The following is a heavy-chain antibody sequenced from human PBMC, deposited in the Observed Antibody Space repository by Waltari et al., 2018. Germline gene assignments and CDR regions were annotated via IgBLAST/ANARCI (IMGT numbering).Heavy chain of an antibody. D-gene: IGHD2-15*01. CDR2: IYHSGST. V-gene: IGHV4-4*02. Sequence: QVQLQESGPGLVKPSGTLSLTCAVSGGSISSSNWWSWVRQPPGKGLEWIGEIYHSGSTNSNPSLKSRVTISVDKSKNQFSLKLSSVTAADTAVYYCASAPPEGYCSGGSCYRGAYWGQGTLVTVSS. J-gene: IGHJ4*02. CDR1: GGSISSSNW. CDR3: ASAPPEGYCSGGSCYRGAY.